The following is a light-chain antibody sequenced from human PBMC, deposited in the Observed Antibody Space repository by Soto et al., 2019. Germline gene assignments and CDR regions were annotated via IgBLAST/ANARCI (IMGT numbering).Light chain of an antibody. CDR2: YDS. CDR3: QVWDSSGGHVV. CDR1: NIGTKS. J-gene: IGLJ2*01. Sequence: SYELTQPPSESVAPGKTARITCGGNNIGTKSVHWYQQKPGQAPVLVIYYDSDRPSAIPERFSGSNSGNTATLTISRVEAGDEADYYCQVWDSSGGHVVFGGGTKLTVL. V-gene: IGLV3-21*04.